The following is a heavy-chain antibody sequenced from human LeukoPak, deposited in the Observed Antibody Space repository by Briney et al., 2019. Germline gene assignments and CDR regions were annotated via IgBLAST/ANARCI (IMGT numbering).Heavy chain of an antibody. CDR1: GGSISSYY. J-gene: IGHJ3*02. CDR3: ARETNRGYPPSWDAFDI. D-gene: IGHD3-22*01. V-gene: IGHV4-39*07. Sequence: SETLSLTCTVSGGSISSYYWGWLRQPPGKGLEWIGSIYYSGSTYYNPSLKSRVTISVDTSKNQFSLKLSSVTAADTAVYYCARETNRGYPPSWDAFDIWGQGTMVTVSS. CDR2: IYYSGST.